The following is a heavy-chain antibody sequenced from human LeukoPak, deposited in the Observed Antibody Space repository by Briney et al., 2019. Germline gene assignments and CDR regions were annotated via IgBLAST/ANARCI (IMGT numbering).Heavy chain of an antibody. CDR1: GGSISSYY. CDR3: ARGRITMVRGANNWFDP. J-gene: IGHJ5*02. CDR2: IYYSGST. D-gene: IGHD3-10*01. V-gene: IGHV4-59*12. Sequence: PSETLSLTCTVSGGSISSYYWSWIRQPPGKGLEWIGYIYYSGSTNYNPSLKSRVTISVDRSKNQFSLKLSSVTAADTAVYYCARGRITMVRGANNWFDPWGQGTLVTVSS.